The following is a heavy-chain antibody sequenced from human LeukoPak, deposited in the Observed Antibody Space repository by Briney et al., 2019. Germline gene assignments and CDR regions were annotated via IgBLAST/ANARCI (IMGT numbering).Heavy chain of an antibody. V-gene: IGHV4-61*01. CDR2: IYYSGST. CDR1: GYSISSGYY. D-gene: IGHD6-19*01. CDR3: ARDGDSSGWYRWFDP. Sequence: PSETLSLTCTVSGYSISSGYYWGWIRQPPGKGLEWIGYIYYSGSTNYNPSLKSRVTISVDTSKNQFSLKLSSVTAADTAVYCCARDGDSSGWYRWFDPWGQGTLVTVSS. J-gene: IGHJ5*02.